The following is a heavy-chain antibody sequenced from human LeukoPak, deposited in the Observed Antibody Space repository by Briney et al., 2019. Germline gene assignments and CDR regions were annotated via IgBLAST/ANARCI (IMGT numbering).Heavy chain of an antibody. CDR1: GFTFSSYS. Sequence: GGSLRLSCAASGFTFSSYSMSWVRQAPGKGLEWVSSISSSSSYIYYADSVKGRFTISRDNAKNSLYLQMNSLRAEDTAVYYGAREREDYDILTGYYKVFDYWGQGTLVTVSS. CDR3: AREREDYDILTGYYKVFDY. D-gene: IGHD3-9*01. V-gene: IGHV3-21*01. J-gene: IGHJ4*02. CDR2: ISSSSSYI.